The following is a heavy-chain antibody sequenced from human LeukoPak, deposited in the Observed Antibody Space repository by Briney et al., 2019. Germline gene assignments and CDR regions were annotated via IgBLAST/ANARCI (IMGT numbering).Heavy chain of an antibody. J-gene: IGHJ3*02. Sequence: SETLSLTCTVSGGSIRSCCYYWVRKRPPPGLGLVWLVSISYSGSNYYNPSLRRRVTISFDTYKNQFPLRLSSVADAAAEEYYSARDVYSSWTNEAFVIWGQGTMVTVSS. V-gene: IGHV4-39*06. D-gene: IGHD6-19*01. CDR2: ISYSGSN. CDR3: ARDVYSSWTNEAFVI. CDR1: GGSIRSCCYY.